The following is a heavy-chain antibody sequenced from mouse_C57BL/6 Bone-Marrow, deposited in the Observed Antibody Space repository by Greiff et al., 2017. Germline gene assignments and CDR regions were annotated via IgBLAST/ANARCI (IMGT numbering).Heavy chain of an antibody. CDR3: ARGRTVVATDWYFDA. D-gene: IGHD1-1*01. CDR2: IDPANGNT. CDR1: GFNIKNTY. J-gene: IGHJ1*03. V-gene: IGHV14-3*01. Sequence: VHVKQSVAELVRPGASVKLSCTASGFNIKNTYMHWVKQRPEQGLEWIGRIDPANGNTKYAPKFQGKATITADTSSNTAYLQLSSLTSEDTAIYYCARGRTVVATDWYFDAWGTGTTVTVSS.